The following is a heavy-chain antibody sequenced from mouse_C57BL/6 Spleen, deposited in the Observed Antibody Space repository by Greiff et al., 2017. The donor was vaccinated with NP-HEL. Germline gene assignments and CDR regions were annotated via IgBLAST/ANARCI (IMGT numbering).Heavy chain of an antibody. V-gene: IGHV1-82*01. CDR2: IYPGDGDT. Sequence: QVQLKESGPELVKPGASVKISCKASGYAFSSSWMNWVKQRPGKGLEWIGRIYPGDGDTNYNGKFKGKATLTADKSSSTAYMQLSSLTSEDSAVYFCARSYSNYVWSLDYWGQGTTLTVSS. D-gene: IGHD2-5*01. J-gene: IGHJ2*01. CDR1: GYAFSSSW. CDR3: ARSYSNYVWSLDY.